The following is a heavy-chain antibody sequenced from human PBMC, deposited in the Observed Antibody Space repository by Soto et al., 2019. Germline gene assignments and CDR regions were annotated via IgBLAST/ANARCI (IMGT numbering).Heavy chain of an antibody. J-gene: IGHJ5*02. Sequence: SETLSLTCAVSGYSISSGYYWGWIRQPPGKGLEWIGSIYHSGSTYYNPSLKSRVTISVDTSKNQFSLKLSSVTAADTAVYYCARDGEYYYDSSGYYKVNWFDPWGQGTLVTVSS. CDR1: GYSISSGYY. V-gene: IGHV4-38-2*02. D-gene: IGHD3-22*01. CDR2: IYHSGST. CDR3: ARDGEYYYDSSGYYKVNWFDP.